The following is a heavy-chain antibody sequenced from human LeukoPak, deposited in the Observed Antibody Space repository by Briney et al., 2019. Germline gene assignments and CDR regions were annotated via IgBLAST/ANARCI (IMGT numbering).Heavy chain of an antibody. V-gene: IGHV4-34*01. CDR3: ARHYYYGSGSYHWFDP. D-gene: IGHD3-10*01. Sequence: SETLSLTCAVYGASFSGYYWSRIRQPPGKGLEWIGEINHSGSTNYNPSLKSRVTISVDTSKNQFSLKLSSVTAADTAVFYCARHYYYGSGSYHWFDPWGQGTLVTVSS. CDR2: INHSGST. J-gene: IGHJ5*02. CDR1: GASFSGYY.